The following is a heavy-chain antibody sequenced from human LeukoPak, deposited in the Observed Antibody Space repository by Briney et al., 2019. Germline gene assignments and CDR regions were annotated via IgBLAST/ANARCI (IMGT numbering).Heavy chain of an antibody. CDR1: GGSISSGSYY. CDR2: IYTSGST. CDR3: ARLEYADYDFWSGHDY. J-gene: IGHJ4*02. Sequence: SETLSLTCTVSGGSISSGSYYWSWIRQPAGKGLEWIGRIYTSGSTNYNPSLKSRVTISVDTSKNQFSLKLSSVTAADTAVYYCARLEYADYDFWSGHDYWGQGTLVTVSS. V-gene: IGHV4-61*02. D-gene: IGHD3-3*01.